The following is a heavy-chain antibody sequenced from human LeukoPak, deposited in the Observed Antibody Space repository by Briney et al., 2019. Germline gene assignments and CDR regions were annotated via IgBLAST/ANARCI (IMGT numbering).Heavy chain of an antibody. J-gene: IGHJ4*02. CDR3: AKPGGAYCSSTSCSVSHFDY. V-gene: IGHV3-30*18. CDR2: ISYDGSNK. CDR1: GFTFSSSG. Sequence: GGSLRLSCAASGFTFSSSGMHWVRQAPGKGLEWVAVISYDGSNKYYADSVKGRFTISRDNAKNSLYLQMNSLRAEDTAVYYCAKPGGAYCSSTSCSVSHFDYWGQGTLVTVSS. D-gene: IGHD2-2*01.